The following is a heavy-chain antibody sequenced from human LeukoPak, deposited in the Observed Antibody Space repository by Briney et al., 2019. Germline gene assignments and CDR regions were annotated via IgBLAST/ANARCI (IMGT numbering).Heavy chain of an antibody. CDR3: AKDYYDSSGYYYQDY. D-gene: IGHD3-22*01. Sequence: GGSLRLSCAASGFTFSSYGMNWVRQAPGKGLEWVSAISGSGGRTYYPDSVKGRFTISRDNSKNTLYLQMNSLRAEDTAVYYCAKDYYDSSGYYYQDYWGQGTLVTVSS. CDR1: GFTFSSYG. J-gene: IGHJ4*02. V-gene: IGHV3-23*01. CDR2: ISGSGGRT.